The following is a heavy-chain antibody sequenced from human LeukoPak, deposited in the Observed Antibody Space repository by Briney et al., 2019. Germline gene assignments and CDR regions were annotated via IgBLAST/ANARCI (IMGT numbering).Heavy chain of an antibody. Sequence: SETLSLTCTVSGGSISSYYWSWIRQPAGKGLEWIGRIYTSGSTSYNPSLKSRVTMSVDTSKNQFSLKLSSVTAADTAVYYCARDSCSSTSCYSHYYYYYMDVWGKGTTVTVSS. CDR3: ARDSCSSTSCYSHYYYYYMDV. CDR2: IYTSGST. J-gene: IGHJ6*03. CDR1: GGSISSYY. D-gene: IGHD2-2*01. V-gene: IGHV4-4*07.